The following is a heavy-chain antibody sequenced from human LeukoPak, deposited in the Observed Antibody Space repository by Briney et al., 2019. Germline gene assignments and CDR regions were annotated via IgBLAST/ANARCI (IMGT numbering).Heavy chain of an antibody. D-gene: IGHD3-9*01. J-gene: IGHJ5*02. Sequence: PSETLSLTCTVSGGSISVYYWSWVRQSPGKGLEWIAYISDRGSTKYNLSLKSRVTISVDTSKNQFSLKLRDVIAADSAVYYCARGFDGVAGWFDPWGQGTLVTVSS. CDR2: ISDRGST. CDR1: GGSISVYY. CDR3: ARGFDGVAGWFDP. V-gene: IGHV4-59*01.